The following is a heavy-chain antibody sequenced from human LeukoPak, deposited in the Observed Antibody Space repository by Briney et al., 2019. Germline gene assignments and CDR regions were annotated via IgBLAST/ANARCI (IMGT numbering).Heavy chain of an antibody. Sequence: SVKVSCKASGGTFSSYAISWVRQAPGQGLEWMGGIIPIFGTANYAQKFQGRVTITTDESTSTTYMELSSLRSEDTAVYYCARDGVRRYCSGGSCYLSLDYWGQGTLVTVSS. CDR3: ARDGVRRYCSGGSCYLSLDY. J-gene: IGHJ4*02. V-gene: IGHV1-69*05. CDR1: GGTFSSYA. CDR2: IIPIFGTA. D-gene: IGHD2-15*01.